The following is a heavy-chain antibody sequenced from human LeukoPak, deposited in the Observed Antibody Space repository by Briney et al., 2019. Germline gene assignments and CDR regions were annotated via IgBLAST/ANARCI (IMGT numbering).Heavy chain of an antibody. CDR1: GYTFTSYY. J-gene: IGHJ3*02. CDR3: AREAPWSIGSGYYDAFDI. V-gene: IGHV1-46*01. D-gene: IGHD3-22*01. Sequence: ASVKVSCKASGYTFTSYYMHWVRQAPGQGLEWMGIISPSGGSTSYAQKFQGRVTVTRDTSTSTVYMELSSLRSEDTAVYYCAREAPWSIGSGYYDAFDIWGQGTMVTVSS. CDR2: ISPSGGST.